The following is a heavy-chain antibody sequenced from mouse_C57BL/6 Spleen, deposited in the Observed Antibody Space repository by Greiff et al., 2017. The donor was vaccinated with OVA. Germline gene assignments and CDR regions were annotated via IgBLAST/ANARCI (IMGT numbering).Heavy chain of an antibody. CDR2: IYPGGGYT. V-gene: IGHV1-63*01. J-gene: IGHJ4*01. Sequence: QVQLQQSGAELVRPGTSVKMSCKASGYTFTNYWIGWAKQRPGHGLEWIGDIYPGGGYTNYNEKFKGKATLTADKSSSTAYMQFRSLTSEDSAIYYCARGGSSYDYAMDYWGQGTSVTVSS. CDR1: GYTFTNYW. CDR3: ARGGSSYDYAMDY. D-gene: IGHD1-1*01.